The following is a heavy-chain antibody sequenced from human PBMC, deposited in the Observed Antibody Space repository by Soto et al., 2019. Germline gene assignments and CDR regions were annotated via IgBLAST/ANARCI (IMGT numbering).Heavy chain of an antibody. D-gene: IGHD2-15*01. V-gene: IGHV3-73*01. CDR3: ISHSPEDMIRT. Sequence: EFQLVESGGGLVEPGESLRLSCAASGFTFSGSSVHWVRQASGKGLEWVGRIRNKANSYATAYAASVRGRFTISRDDSKNTAFLQMNSLNTEDTAVYYCISHSPEDMIRTWGQGTLVTVSS. CDR1: GFTFSGSS. J-gene: IGHJ4*02. CDR2: IRNKANSYAT.